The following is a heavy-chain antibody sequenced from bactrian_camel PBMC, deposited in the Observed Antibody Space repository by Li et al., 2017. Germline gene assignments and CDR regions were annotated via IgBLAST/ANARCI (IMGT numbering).Heavy chain of an antibody. J-gene: IGHJ4*01. V-gene: IGHV3S40*01. D-gene: IGHD5*01. CDR2: ISGGGDGA. CDR1: GFTFSTYT. CDR3: ANIGLRGAYGGDF. Sequence: DVQLVESGGGSVQSGGSLRLSCAASGFTFSTYTMTWVRQAPGKGLEWVAIISGGGDGAYYTDSVKGRYTISRDNAKNTVYLQMNSLKTEDMAQYFCANIGLRGAYGGDFWGQGTQVTVS.